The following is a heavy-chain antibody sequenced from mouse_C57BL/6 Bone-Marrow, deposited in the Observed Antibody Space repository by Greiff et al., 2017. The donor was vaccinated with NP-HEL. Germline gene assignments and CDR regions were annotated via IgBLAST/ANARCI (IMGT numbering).Heavy chain of an antibody. CDR2: IFTGSGST. V-gene: IGHV1-75*01. D-gene: IGHD1-1*01. CDR3: ARSPDYYYGGYFDY. Sequence: VQLQQSGPELVKPGASVKISCKASGYTFTDYYINWVKQRPGQGLEWIGWIFTGSGSTYYNEKFKGKATLTVDKSSSTAYMLLSSLTSEDSAVYFCARSPDYYYGGYFDYWGQGTTLTVSS. CDR1: GYTFTDYY. J-gene: IGHJ2*01.